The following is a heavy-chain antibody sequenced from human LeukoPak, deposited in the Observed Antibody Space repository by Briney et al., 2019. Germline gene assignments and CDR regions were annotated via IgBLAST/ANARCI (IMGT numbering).Heavy chain of an antibody. D-gene: IGHD2-2*01. V-gene: IGHV1-2*06. J-gene: IGHJ4*02. CDR3: ARDYCSSTSCLFDY. CDR2: INPNSGDT. Sequence: AASVKVSCKASGYTFTGYHMHWVRQAPGQGLEWVGRINPNSGDTNYAQKFQGRVAMTRDTSIATAFMDLTRPRSDDTAVYYCARDYCSSTSCLFDYWGQGTLVTVSS. CDR1: GYTFTGYH.